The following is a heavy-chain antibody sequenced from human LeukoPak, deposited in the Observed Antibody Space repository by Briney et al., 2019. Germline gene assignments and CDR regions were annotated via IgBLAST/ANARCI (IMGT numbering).Heavy chain of an antibody. Sequence: PSETLSLTCTVSGGSFSSYYWSWIRQPAGKGLEWIGRIYTSGSTNYNPSLKSRVTMSVDTSKNQFSLKLSSVTAADTAVYYCARVGGSGSYYNVADYYGMDVWGQGTTVTVSS. D-gene: IGHD3-10*01. V-gene: IGHV4-4*07. CDR2: IYTSGST. J-gene: IGHJ6*02. CDR3: ARVGGSGSYYNVADYYGMDV. CDR1: GGSFSSYY.